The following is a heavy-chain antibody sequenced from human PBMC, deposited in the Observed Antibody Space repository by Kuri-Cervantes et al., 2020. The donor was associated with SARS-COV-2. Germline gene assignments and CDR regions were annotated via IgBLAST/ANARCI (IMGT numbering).Heavy chain of an antibody. J-gene: IGHJ2*01. CDR3: ARLTSADWVITIADWYFDL. D-gene: IGHD3-22*01. Sequence: ASEKVSCKASGYTFTGYYMHWVRQAPGQGLEWMGWINPNSGGTNYAQKFQGRVTMTRDTSISTAYMELSRLRSDDTAVYYCARLTSADWVITIADWYFDLWGRGTLVTVSS. CDR2: INPNSGGT. CDR1: GYTFTGYY. V-gene: IGHV1-2*02.